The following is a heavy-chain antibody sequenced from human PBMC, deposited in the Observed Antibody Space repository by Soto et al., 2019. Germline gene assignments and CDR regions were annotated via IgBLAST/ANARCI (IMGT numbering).Heavy chain of an antibody. CDR3: AREYSDGWFDP. CDR1: GFTFSIYA. Sequence: QVQLVESGGGVVQPERSLRLSCAASGFTFSIYAMHWVRQAPGKGLEWVAVISYDGSNKYYADSVKGRFTISRDNSKNTVYLQMNSLRAEDSAVYYCAREYSDGWFDPWGQGTLVTVSS. V-gene: IGHV3-30-3*01. CDR2: ISYDGSNK. J-gene: IGHJ5*02. D-gene: IGHD2-21*01.